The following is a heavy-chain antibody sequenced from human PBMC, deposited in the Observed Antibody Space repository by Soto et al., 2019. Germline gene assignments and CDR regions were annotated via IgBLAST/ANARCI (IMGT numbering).Heavy chain of an antibody. J-gene: IGHJ6*02. V-gene: IGHV3-9*01. Sequence: DVQLVESGGGLVQPGRSLRLSCAASEFTFDDYAMHWVRQAPGKGLEWVSGISWNSDNIGYADSVKGRFTISRDNVKNSLYLQMNSLRAEDTALYYCAKGRSSILHYGMDVWGQGTTVTVSS. CDR1: EFTFDDYA. CDR3: AKGRSSILHYGMDV. D-gene: IGHD3-9*01. CDR2: ISWNSDNI.